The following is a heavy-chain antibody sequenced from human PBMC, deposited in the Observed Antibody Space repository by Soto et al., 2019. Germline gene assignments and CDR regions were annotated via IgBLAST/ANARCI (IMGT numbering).Heavy chain of an antibody. CDR1: GGTFSSYA. CDR2: IIPIFGTA. V-gene: IGHV1-69*13. CDR3: GRVRANYYDSSGYSNWFDP. J-gene: IGHJ5*02. D-gene: IGHD3-22*01. Sequence: SVKVSCKASGGTFSSYAISWVRQAPGQGLEWMGGIIPIFGTANYAQKFQGRVTITADESTSTAYMELSSLRSEDTAVYYCGRVRANYYDSSGYSNWFDPWGQGTLVTVSS.